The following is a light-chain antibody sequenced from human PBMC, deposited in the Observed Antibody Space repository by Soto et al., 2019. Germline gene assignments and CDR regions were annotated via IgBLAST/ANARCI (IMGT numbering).Light chain of an antibody. CDR1: QSVNNNY. Sequence: EIVLTQSPGTLSLSPGERSTLSCRASQSVNNNYLAWYQQKPGQSPRLLIYGASSRATGIPDRFSGSGSGTDFTLTISRLEPEDFAVYYCQQYGSSPRSITFGQGTRLEIK. CDR3: QQYGSSPRSIT. J-gene: IGKJ5*01. CDR2: GAS. V-gene: IGKV3-20*01.